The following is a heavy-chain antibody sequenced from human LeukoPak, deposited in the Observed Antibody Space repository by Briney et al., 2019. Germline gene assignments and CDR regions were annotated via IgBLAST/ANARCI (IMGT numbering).Heavy chain of an antibody. Sequence: SETVSLTCTVSGYSISSGYYWGWIRQPPGKGLGWIGSIYHSGSTYYNPSLKSRVTISVDTSKNQFSLKLSSVTAAGTAVYYCAIVLALAWSNYGDVVLNFDYWGQGTLVTVSS. J-gene: IGHJ4*02. CDR1: GYSISSGYY. D-gene: IGHD4-17*01. V-gene: IGHV4-38-2*02. CDR3: AIVLALAWSNYGDVVLNFDY. CDR2: IYHSGST.